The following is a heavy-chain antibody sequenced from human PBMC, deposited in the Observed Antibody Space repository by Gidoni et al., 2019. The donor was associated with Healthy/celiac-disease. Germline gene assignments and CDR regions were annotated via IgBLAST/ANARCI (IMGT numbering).Heavy chain of an antibody. V-gene: IGHV3-21*01. CDR1: GFTFSSYS. J-gene: IGHJ4*02. CDR3: AREVSSSWYGRNFDY. D-gene: IGHD6-13*01. Sequence: EVQLVESGGGLVKPGGSLRLSCAASGFTFSSYSMNWIRQAPGKGLEWVSSISSSSSYIYYADSVKGRFTISRDNAKNSLYLQMNSLRAEDTAVYYCAREVSSSWYGRNFDYWGQGTLVTVSS. CDR2: ISSSSSYI.